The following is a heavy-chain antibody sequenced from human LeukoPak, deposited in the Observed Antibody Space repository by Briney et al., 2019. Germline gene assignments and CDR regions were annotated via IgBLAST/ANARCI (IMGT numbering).Heavy chain of an antibody. D-gene: IGHD2-2*01. CDR3: ARMETYCSSTSCYNWFDP. Sequence: SVKVSSKASGGTFISYDISWGRQAPGQGLEWMGGIIPIFGKANYAQKFQGRVTITTDESTSTAYMELSSLRSEDTAVYYCARMETYCSSTSCYNWFDPWGQGTLVTVSS. CDR1: GGTFISYD. CDR2: IIPIFGKA. J-gene: IGHJ5*02. V-gene: IGHV1-69*05.